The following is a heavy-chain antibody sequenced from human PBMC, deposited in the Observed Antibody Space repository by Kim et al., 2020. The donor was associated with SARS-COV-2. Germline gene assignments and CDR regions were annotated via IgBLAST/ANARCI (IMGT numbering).Heavy chain of an antibody. V-gene: IGHV3-15*01. D-gene: IGHD2-15*01. J-gene: IGHJ6*02. CDR2: IKSKTDGGTT. CDR1: GFTFSNAW. CDR3: TTDRDCSGGSCYPDYYYYGMDV. Sequence: GGSLRLSCAASGFTFSNAWMSWVRQAPGKGLEWVGRIKSKTDGGTTDYAAPVKGRFTISRDDSKNTLYLQMNSLKTEDTAVYYCTTDRDCSGGSCYPDYYYYGMDVWGQGTTVTVSS.